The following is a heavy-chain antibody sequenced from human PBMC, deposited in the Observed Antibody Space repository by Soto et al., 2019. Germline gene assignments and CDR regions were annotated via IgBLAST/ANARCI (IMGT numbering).Heavy chain of an antibody. CDR3: ARGGTLEGFLEWSWFDP. CDR1: GGSISSYY. V-gene: IGHV4-4*07. J-gene: IGHJ5*02. Sequence: QVQLQESGPGLVKPSETLSLTCTVSGGSISSYYWSWIRQPAGKGLEWIGRIYTSGSTNYNPSLKSRVTMSVDTSKNQFSLKLSSVTAADTAVYYCARGGTLEGFLEWSWFDPWGQGTLVTVSS. CDR2: IYTSGST. D-gene: IGHD3-3*01.